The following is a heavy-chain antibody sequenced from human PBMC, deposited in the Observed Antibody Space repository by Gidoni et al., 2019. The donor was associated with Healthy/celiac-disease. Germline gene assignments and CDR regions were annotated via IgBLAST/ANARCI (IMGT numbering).Heavy chain of an antibody. CDR1: GFTFSSYA. Sequence: EVQLLESGGGLVQPGGSLRLSCAASGFTFSSYAMSWVRQAPGKGLEWVSAISGSGGSTYYADSVKGRFTISRDNSKNTLYLQMNSLRAEDTAVYYCALDIVVVVAATISGGGDYWGQGTLVTVSS. V-gene: IGHV3-23*01. CDR2: ISGSGGST. CDR3: ALDIVVVVAATISGGGDY. D-gene: IGHD2-15*01. J-gene: IGHJ4*02.